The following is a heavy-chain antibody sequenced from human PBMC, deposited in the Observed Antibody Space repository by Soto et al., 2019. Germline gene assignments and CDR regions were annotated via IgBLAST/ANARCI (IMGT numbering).Heavy chain of an antibody. D-gene: IGHD3-10*01. J-gene: IGHJ4*02. CDR1: DGSISSGGYY. Sequence: LSLTCTVSDGSISSGGYYWSWIRQHPGKGLEWIGYISDSGRTYYNPSLKSRVTISEDTSKNQFSLKLRFVTAADTAVYYCARNGSGSKNFDYWGQGTLVTVSS. CDR3: ARNGSGSKNFDY. CDR2: ISDSGRT. V-gene: IGHV4-31*03.